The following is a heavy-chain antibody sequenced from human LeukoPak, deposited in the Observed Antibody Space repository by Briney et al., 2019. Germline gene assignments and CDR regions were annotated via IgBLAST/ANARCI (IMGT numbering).Heavy chain of an antibody. CDR3: ARAPVAGSYYYMDV. CDR1: GGSISSYY. V-gene: IGHV4-59*01. Sequence: SETLSLTCTVPGGSISSYYWSWIRQPPGKGLGWIGYIYYSGSTNYNPSLKSRVTISVDTTKNQFSLKLSSVTAADTAVYYCARAPVAGSYYYMDVWGKGTTVTVSS. J-gene: IGHJ6*03. CDR2: IYYSGST. D-gene: IGHD6-19*01.